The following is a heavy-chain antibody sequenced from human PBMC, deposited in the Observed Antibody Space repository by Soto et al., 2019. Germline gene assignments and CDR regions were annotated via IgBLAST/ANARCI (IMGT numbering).Heavy chain of an antibody. D-gene: IGHD1-20*01. CDR3: TRRYNWNDYYFDP. CDR2: SYYSGTS. Sequence: LSLTCTVSGGSIRVQNYCWTWIRQTPGKGLEWVGSSYYSGTSYFNPALKGRVTISVDTSTNQFSLRLTSVTAADTAVYYCTRRYNWNDYYFDPWGQGTLVTVSS. CDR1: GGSIRVQNYC. J-gene: IGHJ5*02. V-gene: IGHV4-39*01.